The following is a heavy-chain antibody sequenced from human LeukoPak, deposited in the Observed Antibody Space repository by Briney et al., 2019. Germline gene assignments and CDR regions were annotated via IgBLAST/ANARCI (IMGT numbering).Heavy chain of an antibody. CDR3: ARNPSTDFWSGYPLWFDP. CDR2: IYTSGST. J-gene: IGHJ5*02. CDR1: GGSISSYY. V-gene: IGHV4-4*07. D-gene: IGHD3-3*01. Sequence: PSETLSLTCTVSGGSISSYYWSWIRQPAGKGLEWIGRIYTSGSTNYNPSLKSRVTMSVDTSKNQFSLKLSSVTAADTAVYYCARNPSTDFWSGYPLWFDPWGQGTLATVSS.